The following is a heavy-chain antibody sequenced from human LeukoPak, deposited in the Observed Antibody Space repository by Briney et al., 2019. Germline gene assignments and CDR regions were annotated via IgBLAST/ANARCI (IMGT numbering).Heavy chain of an antibody. Sequence: PGGSLRLSCAASGFTFSSYAMSWVRQAPGKGLEWVSAISGSGGSTYYADSVKSRFTISRDNSKNTLYLQMNSLRAEDTAVYYCAKGRTMIVVAFDYWGQGTLVTVSS. CDR2: ISGSGGST. D-gene: IGHD3-22*01. V-gene: IGHV3-23*01. J-gene: IGHJ4*02. CDR3: AKGRTMIVVAFDY. CDR1: GFTFSSYA.